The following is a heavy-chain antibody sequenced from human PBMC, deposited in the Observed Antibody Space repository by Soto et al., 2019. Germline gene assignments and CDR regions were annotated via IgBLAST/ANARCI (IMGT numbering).Heavy chain of an antibody. Sequence: PSETLSLTCAVYGGSFSGYFWNWIRQTPGKGLEWIGKVNHNGRNNYNPSLKSRVTISLDMSKNQISLKLTSVTAADTAVFYCARVRTVGMSGSPGDSWGQGTLVTVSS. CDR3: ARVRTVGMSGSPGDS. CDR2: VNHNGRN. CDR1: GGSFSGYF. V-gene: IGHV4-34*01. J-gene: IGHJ4*02. D-gene: IGHD3-10*01.